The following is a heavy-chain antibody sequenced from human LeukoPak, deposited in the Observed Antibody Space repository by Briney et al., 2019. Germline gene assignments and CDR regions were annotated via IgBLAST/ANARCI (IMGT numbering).Heavy chain of an antibody. V-gene: IGHV4-30-4*01. CDR3: AREGRDFWSGSRGWFDP. CDR2: THYSGSS. J-gene: IGHJ5*02. CDR1: GASISSDDYY. Sequence: SETLSLTCTVSGASISSDDYYWSWIRQPPGKGLKWIAYTHYSGSSFYNPSLKSRITISVDTSKNQFSLRLSSVTAADTAVYYCAREGRDFWSGSRGWFDPRGQGTLVTVSS. D-gene: IGHD3-3*01.